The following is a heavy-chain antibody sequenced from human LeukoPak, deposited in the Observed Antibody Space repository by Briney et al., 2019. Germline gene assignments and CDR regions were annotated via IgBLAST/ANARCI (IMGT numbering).Heavy chain of an antibody. CDR1: GFTFSAQG. CDR3: ARLSGSFLDY. J-gene: IGHJ4*02. D-gene: IGHD1-26*01. CDR2: ISYDGNNE. V-gene: IGHV3-33*05. Sequence: GRSLRLPCAASGFTFSAQGMHWVRQAPGKGLEWVALISYDGNNEYYADSVKGRFTIARDNSKNTLYLQMNSLRAEDTAVYYCARLSGSFLDYWGQGTLVTVSS.